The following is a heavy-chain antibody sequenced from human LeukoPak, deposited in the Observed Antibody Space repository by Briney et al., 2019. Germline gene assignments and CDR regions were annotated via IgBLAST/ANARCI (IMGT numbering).Heavy chain of an antibody. CDR1: GGSISSGSYF. CDR2: IYTSGST. Sequence: PSETLSLTCTDSGGSISSGSYFWSWLRQPAGKGLEWIGRIYTSGSTNYNPSLKSRVTISVDTSKNQFSLKLSSVTAADTAVYYCARGGSGWNYYYYYMDVWGKGTTVTISS. J-gene: IGHJ6*03. D-gene: IGHD6-19*01. CDR3: ARGGSGWNYYYYYMDV. V-gene: IGHV4-61*02.